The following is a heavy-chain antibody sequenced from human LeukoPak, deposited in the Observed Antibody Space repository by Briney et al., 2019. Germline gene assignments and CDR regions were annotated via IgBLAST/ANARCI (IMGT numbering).Heavy chain of an antibody. CDR1: GFTFTRYT. V-gene: IGHV3-23*01. J-gene: IGHJ4*02. D-gene: IGHD3-10*01. CDR2: ISGSGGST. Sequence: GGSLRLSCAASGFTFTRYTISWVRQAPGKGLEWVSGISGSGGSTYYADSVKGRFTTSRDNSKNTLYLQMNSLRAEDTAVYYCAKDRGGFGELVDWGQGTLVTVSS. CDR3: AKDRGGFGELVD.